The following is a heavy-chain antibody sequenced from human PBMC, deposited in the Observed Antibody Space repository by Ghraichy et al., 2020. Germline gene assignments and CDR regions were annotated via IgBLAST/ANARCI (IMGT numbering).Heavy chain of an antibody. J-gene: IGHJ6*02. CDR3: ARGSTMVRGVSPTGYYGMDV. CDR2: MNPNSGNT. D-gene: IGHD3-10*01. V-gene: IGHV1-8*01. CDR1: GYTFTSVD. Sequence: ASVKVSCKASGYTFTSVDINWVRKATGQGLVRMGWMNPNSGNTVYAQNFQGRVTMTRNTSISTAYMELSSLRSDDTAVYYCARGSTMVRGVSPTGYYGMDVWGQGTTVTVSS.